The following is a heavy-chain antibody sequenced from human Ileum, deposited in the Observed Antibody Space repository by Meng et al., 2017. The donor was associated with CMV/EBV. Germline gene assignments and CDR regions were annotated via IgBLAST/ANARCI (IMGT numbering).Heavy chain of an antibody. Sequence: QVQLQEWGPRLVQPSETLSLTCTVSGVSISNYYWTWIRQSAVKGLEFIGRVHFTGGIDYNPSLMSRVTMSVDTSRNQLSLNVKSVTAADTAVYYCARAAARGVPVDYWGQGILVTVSS. CDR2: VHFTGGI. J-gene: IGHJ4*02. CDR3: ARAAARGVPVDY. V-gene: IGHV4-4*07. CDR1: GVSISNYY. D-gene: IGHD3-10*01.